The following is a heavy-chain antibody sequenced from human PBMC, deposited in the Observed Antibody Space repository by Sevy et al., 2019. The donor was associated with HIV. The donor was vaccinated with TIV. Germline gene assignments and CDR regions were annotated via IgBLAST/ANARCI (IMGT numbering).Heavy chain of an antibody. Sequence: GGSLRLSCAASEFTVSSSYMSWVRQAPGKGLEWFSILYSGGSTYYAASVKGRFAVSRDNSKNTLYLQMNSLRAEDTAMYYCARAGTGSYRAYFDYWGQGTLVTVSS. V-gene: IGHV3-53*01. CDR1: EFTVSSSY. D-gene: IGHD1-26*01. CDR3: ARAGTGSYRAYFDY. J-gene: IGHJ4*02. CDR2: LYSGGST.